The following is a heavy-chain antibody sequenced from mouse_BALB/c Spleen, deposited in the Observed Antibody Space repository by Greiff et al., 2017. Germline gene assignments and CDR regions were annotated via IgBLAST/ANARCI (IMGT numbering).Heavy chain of an antibody. D-gene: IGHD2-4*01. CDR1: GFTFSSYA. J-gene: IGHJ4*01. Sequence: EVHLVESGGGLVKPGGSLKLSCAASGFTFSSYAMSWVRQTPEKRLEWVASISSGGSTYYPDSVKGRFTISRDNARNILYLQMSSLRSEDTAMYYCARWGDYDEDYAMDYWGQGTSVTVSS. CDR2: ISSGGST. CDR3: ARWGDYDEDYAMDY. V-gene: IGHV5-6-5*01.